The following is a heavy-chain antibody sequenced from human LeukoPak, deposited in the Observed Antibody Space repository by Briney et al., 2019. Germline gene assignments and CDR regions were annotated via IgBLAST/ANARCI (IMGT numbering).Heavy chain of an antibody. J-gene: IGHJ3*01. CDR2: MYHTGSG. D-gene: IGHD3-16*01. CDR1: GVSVSNNY. V-gene: IGHV4-59*02. Sequence: PSETPSPTCTVSGVSVSNNYWSWIRQAPGKGLEWIGYMYHTGSGNYNPSLKSRVTISIDTSKNQFSLDVNSVTVADSAVYYCARWALKSAFDLWGQGTTVTVAS. CDR3: ARWALKSAFDL.